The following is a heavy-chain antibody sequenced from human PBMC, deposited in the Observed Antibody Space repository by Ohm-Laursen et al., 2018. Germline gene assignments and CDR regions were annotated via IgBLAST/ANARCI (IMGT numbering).Heavy chain of an antibody. CDR1: GGSFSGYY. CDR2: INHSGST. CDR3: ARLAARPPYYYYGMDV. J-gene: IGHJ6*02. Sequence: TLSLTCAVYGGSFSGYYWSWIRQPPGKGLEWIGEINHSGSTNYNPSLKSRVTISVDTSKNQFSLKLSSVTAADTAVYYCARLAARPPYYYYGMDVWGQGTTVTVSS. V-gene: IGHV4-34*01. D-gene: IGHD6-6*01.